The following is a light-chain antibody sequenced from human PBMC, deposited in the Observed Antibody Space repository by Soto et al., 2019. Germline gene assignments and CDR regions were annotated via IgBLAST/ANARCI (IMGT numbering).Light chain of an antibody. CDR3: QQYNNYLWT. Sequence: DIQMTQSPSTLSASVGDRVTITCRASQRISTWLAWYQQRPGKAPNVLIYDASNLETGVPSRFNGSGSGTEFSLTISSLEPDDFATYYCQQYNNYLWTFGQGTKVEVK. V-gene: IGKV1-5*01. CDR2: DAS. CDR1: QRISTW. J-gene: IGKJ1*01.